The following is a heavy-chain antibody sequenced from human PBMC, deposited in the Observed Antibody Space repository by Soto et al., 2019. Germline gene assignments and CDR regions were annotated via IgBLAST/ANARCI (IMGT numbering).Heavy chain of an antibody. Sequence: EVQLLESGGGLVQPGGSLRLSCAASGFTFSSYAMSWVRQAPGKGLEWVSAISGSGGSTYYADSVKGRFTISRDNSKNTQYLQMRSLRAEDKAVYYCAKEEANYNSSGPDYWGQGTLVTVSS. CDR3: AKEEANYNSSGPDY. CDR1: GFTFSSYA. J-gene: IGHJ4*02. V-gene: IGHV3-23*01. D-gene: IGHD3-22*01. CDR2: ISGSGGST.